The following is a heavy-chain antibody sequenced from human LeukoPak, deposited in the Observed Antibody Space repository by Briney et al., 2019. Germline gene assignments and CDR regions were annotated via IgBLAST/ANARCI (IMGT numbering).Heavy chain of an antibody. CDR3: AKAVANGKGPDY. J-gene: IGHJ4*02. V-gene: IGHV3-30*18. Sequence: PGGSLRLSCAASGFTFSSYGMHWVRQAPGKGLEWVAVISYDGSNKYYADSVKGRFTISRDNSKNTLYLQMNSLRAEDTAVYYCAKAVANGKGPDYWGQGTLVTVSS. CDR1: GFTFSSYG. D-gene: IGHD6-19*01. CDR2: ISYDGSNK.